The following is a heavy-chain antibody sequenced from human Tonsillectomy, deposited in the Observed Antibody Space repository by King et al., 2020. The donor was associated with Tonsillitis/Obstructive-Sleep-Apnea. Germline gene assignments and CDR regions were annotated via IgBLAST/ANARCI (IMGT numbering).Heavy chain of an antibody. J-gene: IGHJ4*02. CDR1: GYNFSKYW. V-gene: IGHV5-51*01. Sequence: QLVQSGAEVKKPGESLKISCKGSGYNFSKYWIGWVRQMPGKGLEWMGMTYPDDTDTRYSPSFQGQVTISADKSISTAYLQWSSLKASDTAMYYCARHLPPPRARQLPTNFDYWGQGTLVTVSS. CDR2: TYPDDTDT. CDR3: ARHLPPPRARQLPTNFDY. D-gene: IGHD2-2*01.